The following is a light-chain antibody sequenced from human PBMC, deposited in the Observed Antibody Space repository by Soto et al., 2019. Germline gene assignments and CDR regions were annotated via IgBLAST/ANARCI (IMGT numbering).Light chain of an antibody. CDR3: SSYTSSSIDDV. CDR2: EVS. V-gene: IGLV2-14*01. Sequence: QSAMTQPASVSGSPGQSITISCTGTSSDVGGYNYVSWYQQHPGKAPKLMIYEVSTRPSGVSNRFSGSKSGNTASLTISGLQAEDEADYYCSSYTSSSIDDVFGTGTKLTVL. CDR1: SSDVGGYNY. J-gene: IGLJ1*01.